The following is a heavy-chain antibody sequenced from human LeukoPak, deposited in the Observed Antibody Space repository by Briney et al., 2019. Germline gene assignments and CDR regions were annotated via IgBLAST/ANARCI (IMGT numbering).Heavy chain of an antibody. V-gene: IGHV4-39*01. D-gene: IGHD3-10*01. CDR3: VRGRYYASGSTPFDY. CDR1: GGSISSSSYY. CDR2: IYYSGST. J-gene: IGHJ4*02. Sequence: SETLSLTCTVSGGSISSSSYYWGWIRQPPGKGLEWIGSIYYSGSTYYNPSLKSRVTISVDTSKNQFSLKLSSVTAADTAVYYCVRGRYYASGSTPFDYWGQGTLDTVSS.